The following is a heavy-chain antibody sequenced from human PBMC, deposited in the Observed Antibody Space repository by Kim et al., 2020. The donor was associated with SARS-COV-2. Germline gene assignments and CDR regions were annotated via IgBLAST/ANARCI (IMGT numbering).Heavy chain of an antibody. CDR1: GFTFSSYS. V-gene: IGHV3-21*01. CDR2: ISSSSSYI. CDR3: ARDIAHYYGSGSYYYYYGMDV. J-gene: IGHJ6*02. Sequence: GGSLRLSCAASGFTFSSYSMNWVRQAPGKGLEWVSSISSSSSYIYYADSVKGRFTISRDNAKNSLYLQMNSLRAEDTAVYYCARDIAHYYGSGSYYYYYGMDVWGQGTTVTVSS. D-gene: IGHD3-10*01.